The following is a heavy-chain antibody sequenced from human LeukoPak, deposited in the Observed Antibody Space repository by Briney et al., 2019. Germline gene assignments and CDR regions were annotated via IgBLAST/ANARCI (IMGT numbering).Heavy chain of an antibody. J-gene: IGHJ4*02. CDR2: ISSSSSYI. D-gene: IGHD3-9*01. V-gene: IGHV3-21*01. CDR1: GFTFSSYS. Sequence: GGSLRLSCAASGFTFSSYSMNWVRQAPGKGLEWVSSISSSSSYIYYADSVKGRFTISRDNSKNTLYLQMNSLRAEDTAVYYCARLLNFDSRDYWGQGTLVTVSS. CDR3: ARLLNFDSRDY.